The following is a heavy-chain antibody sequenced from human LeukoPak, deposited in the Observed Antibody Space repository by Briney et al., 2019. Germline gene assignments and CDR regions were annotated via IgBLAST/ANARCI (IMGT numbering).Heavy chain of an antibody. D-gene: IGHD3-22*01. Sequence: ASVKVSCKASGYTFTGYYMHWVRQAPGQGLEWMGWINPNSGGTNYAQKLQGRVTMTTDTSTSTAYMELRSLRSDDTAVYYCARDRYYDSSGYSPPSDWGQGTMVTVSS. CDR2: INPNSGGT. CDR3: ARDRYYDSSGYSPPSD. CDR1: GYTFTGYY. V-gene: IGHV1-2*02. J-gene: IGHJ3*01.